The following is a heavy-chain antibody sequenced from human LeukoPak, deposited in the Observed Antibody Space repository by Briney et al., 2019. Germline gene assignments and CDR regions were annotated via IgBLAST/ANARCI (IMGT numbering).Heavy chain of an antibody. CDR1: GFTFSSYW. V-gene: IGHV3-74*01. D-gene: IGHD5-18*01. J-gene: IGHJ4*02. CDR2: INSDGSSI. CDR3: ARLPLGGYSYGFDY. Sequence: GGSLRLXCAASGFTFSSYWMHWVRQAPGKGLVWVSRINSDGSSISYADSVKGRFTISRDNAKNTLYLQMNSLRAEDTAVYYCARLPLGGYSYGFDYWGQGTLVTVSS.